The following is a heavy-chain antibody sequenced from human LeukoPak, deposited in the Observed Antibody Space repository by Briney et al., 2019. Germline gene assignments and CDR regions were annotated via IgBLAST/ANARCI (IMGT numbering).Heavy chain of an antibody. CDR1: GLTLDDYT. Sequence: PGGSLKLSCAASGLTLDDYTMHGFRQAPGKGLEWVSLITWDGGSTYYADSVKGRFTISRDNSKNTLYLQMNSLRAEDTAVYYCAKRGWGSGYYDTHMDYYYYYMDVWGKGTTVTVSS. CDR2: ITWDGGST. J-gene: IGHJ6*03. CDR3: AKRGWGSGYYDTHMDYYYYYMDV. D-gene: IGHD3-22*01. V-gene: IGHV3-43*01.